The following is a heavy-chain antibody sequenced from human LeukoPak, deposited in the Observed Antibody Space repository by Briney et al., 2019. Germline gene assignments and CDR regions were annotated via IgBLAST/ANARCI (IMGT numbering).Heavy chain of an antibody. CDR2: ISYDGSNK. Sequence: PGGSLRLSCAASGFTFSSYGMHWVRQAPDKGLEWVAVISYDGSNKYYADSVKGRFTISRDNSKNTLYLQMNSRRAEDTAVYYCASSLPRYSSSWYLFNYWGQGTLVIVSS. CDR1: GFTFSSYG. J-gene: IGHJ4*01. CDR3: ASSLPRYSSSWYLFNY. V-gene: IGHV3-30*03. D-gene: IGHD6-13*01.